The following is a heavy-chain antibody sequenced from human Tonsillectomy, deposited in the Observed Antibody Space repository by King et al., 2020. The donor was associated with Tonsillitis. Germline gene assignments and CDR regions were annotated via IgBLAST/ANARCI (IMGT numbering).Heavy chain of an antibody. V-gene: IGHV4-38-2*02. Sequence: VQLQESGPGLVKPSETLSLTCTVSGYSITSGYYWGWIRPPPGKGLEWIGSVSRTGSTHYNPSLKSRVTISVDTSKNQFSLKLRSVTAADRAVYYCARDGYYHDSPDLDYWGQGTLVTVSS. CDR1: GYSITSGYY. CDR3: ARDGYYHDSPDLDY. J-gene: IGHJ4*02. D-gene: IGHD3-22*01. CDR2: VSRTGST.